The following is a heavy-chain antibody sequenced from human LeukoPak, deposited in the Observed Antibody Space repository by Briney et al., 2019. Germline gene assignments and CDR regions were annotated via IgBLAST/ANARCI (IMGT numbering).Heavy chain of an antibody. CDR3: ARAQPYYDILTGYKGWFDP. J-gene: IGHJ5*02. CDR1: GFTFSSYW. V-gene: IGHV3-7*03. CDR2: IKQDGSEK. Sequence: GRSLRLSCAASGFTFSSYWMSWVRQAPGKGLEWVANIKQDGSEKYYVDSVKGRFTISRDNAKNSLYLQMNSLRAEDTAVYYCARAQPYYDILTGYKGWFDPWGQGTLVTVSS. D-gene: IGHD3-9*01.